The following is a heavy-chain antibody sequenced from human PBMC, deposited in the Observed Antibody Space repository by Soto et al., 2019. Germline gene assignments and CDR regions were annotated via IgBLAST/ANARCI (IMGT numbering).Heavy chain of an antibody. CDR2: IFYSGST. Sequence: SETLSLTCTVSGGSISSSSYYWGWIRQPPGKGLEWIGSIFYSGSTYYNPSLKSRVTISVDTSKNQFSLKLNSVTAADTAVYYCACIFSGGSSYGFYSYGMDVWGQGTTVTV. CDR1: GGSISSSSYY. J-gene: IGHJ6*02. D-gene: IGHD5-18*01. CDR3: ACIFSGGSSYGFYSYGMDV. V-gene: IGHV4-39*01.